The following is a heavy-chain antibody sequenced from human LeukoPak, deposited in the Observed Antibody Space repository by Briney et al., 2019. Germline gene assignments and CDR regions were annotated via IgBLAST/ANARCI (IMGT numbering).Heavy chain of an antibody. D-gene: IGHD5-12*01. CDR2: ISSSSSTI. CDR1: GFTFSSYS. V-gene: IGHV3-48*04. J-gene: IGHJ6*02. Sequence: SGGSLRLSCAASGFTFSSYSMNWVRQAPGKGLEWVSYISSSSSTIYYADSVKGRFTISRDNAKNSLYLQMNSLRAEDTAVYYCARDPGGYDSYYYSMDVWGQGTTVTVSS. CDR3: ARDPGGYDSYYYSMDV.